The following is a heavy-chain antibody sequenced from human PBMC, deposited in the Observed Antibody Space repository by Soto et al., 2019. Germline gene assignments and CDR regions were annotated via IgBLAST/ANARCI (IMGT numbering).Heavy chain of an antibody. CDR2: IYSSGST. J-gene: IGHJ4*02. Sequence: QVQLQESGPGLVKPSQTLSLTCTVSGGSISSGGYYWSWIRQHPGKGLEWIGYIYSSGSTYYNPSLKSRVTISVDTSKNQFSLKLTSVTAADTAVYYWARSFGVAAAGPFDYWGQGTLVTFSS. CDR1: GGSISSGGYY. V-gene: IGHV4-31*03. D-gene: IGHD6-13*01. CDR3: ARSFGVAAAGPFDY.